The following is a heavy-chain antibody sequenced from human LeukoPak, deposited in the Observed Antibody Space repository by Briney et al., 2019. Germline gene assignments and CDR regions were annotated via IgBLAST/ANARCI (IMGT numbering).Heavy chain of an antibody. J-gene: IGHJ4*02. V-gene: IGHV4-39*07. Sequence: SETLSLTCTVSGGSISSYYWGWIRQPPGKGLEWIGSSYYSGSTYYNPSLKSRVTISVDTSKNQFSLKLSSVTAADTAVYYCARVATIWTYYFDYWGQGTLVTVSS. CDR1: GGSISSYY. D-gene: IGHD5-12*01. CDR3: ARVATIWTYYFDY. CDR2: SYYSGST.